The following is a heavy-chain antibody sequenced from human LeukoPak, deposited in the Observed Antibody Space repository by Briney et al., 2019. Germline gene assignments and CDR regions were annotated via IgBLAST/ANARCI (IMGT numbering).Heavy chain of an antibody. D-gene: IGHD1-26*01. Sequence: GASVKVSCKASGGTFSSYAISWVRQAPGQGLEWMGGIIPIFGTANYAQKFQGRVTITADESTSTAYMELSSLRSEDTAVYYCATVRWELLDYWGQGTLVTVSS. V-gene: IGHV1-69*13. J-gene: IGHJ4*02. CDR2: IIPIFGTA. CDR1: GGTFSSYA. CDR3: ATVRWELLDY.